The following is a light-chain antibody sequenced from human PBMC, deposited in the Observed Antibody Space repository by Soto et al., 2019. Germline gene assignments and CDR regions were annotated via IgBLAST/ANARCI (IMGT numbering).Light chain of an antibody. CDR1: QSISSW. CDR3: QQSYSTPPMYT. Sequence: DIQMTQSPSTLSASVGDRVTITCRASQSISSWLAWYQQKPGKAPKLLIYDASSLESGVPSRFSGSGSGTDFTLTISSLQPEDFAIYYCQQSYSTPPMYTFGQGTKLEIK. V-gene: IGKV1-5*01. CDR2: DAS. J-gene: IGKJ2*01.